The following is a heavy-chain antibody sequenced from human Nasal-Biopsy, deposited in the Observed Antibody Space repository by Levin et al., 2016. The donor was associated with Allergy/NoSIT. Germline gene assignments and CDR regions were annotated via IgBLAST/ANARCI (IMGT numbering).Heavy chain of an antibody. J-gene: IGHJ6*03. Sequence: SETLSLTCTVSGGSISSNYWSWIRQSPGKGLEWIGYTEYSGTTSYNPSLKSRLTISADTSKNQLSLKLSSVTAADTAVYYCAREKLGHYYLYMDAWGKGTTVTVSS. CDR2: TEYSGTT. CDR3: AREKLGHYYLYMDA. V-gene: IGHV4-59*01. CDR1: GGSISSNY. D-gene: IGHD6-13*01.